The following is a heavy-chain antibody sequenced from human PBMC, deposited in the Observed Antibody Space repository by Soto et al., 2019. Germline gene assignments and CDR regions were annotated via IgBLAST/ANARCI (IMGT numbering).Heavy chain of an antibody. J-gene: IGHJ3*02. CDR1: GGSISSSSYY. V-gene: IGHV4-39*07. CDR3: ARDRGDYDFWSGYPNAFDI. CDR2: IYYSGST. D-gene: IGHD3-3*01. Sequence: PSETLSLTCTVSGGSISSSSYYWGWIRQPPGKGLEWIGSIYYSGSTYYNPSLKSRVTISVDTSKNQFSLKLSSVTAADTAVYYCARDRGDYDFWSGYPNAFDIWGQGTMVTVSS.